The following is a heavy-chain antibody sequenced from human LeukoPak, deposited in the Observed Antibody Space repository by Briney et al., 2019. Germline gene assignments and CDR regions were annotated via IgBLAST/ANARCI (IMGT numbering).Heavy chain of an antibody. V-gene: IGHV4-4*09. CDR1: GGSISSYY. J-gene: IGHJ3*02. D-gene: IGHD6-6*01. Sequence: SETLSLTCIVSGGSISSYYWSWIRQPPGKGLEWIGYIYTSGSTNYNPSLKSRVTISVDTSKNQFSLKLSSVTAADAAAYYCARHGTGQLYDAFDIWGQGTMVTVSS. CDR3: ARHGTGQLYDAFDI. CDR2: IYTSGST.